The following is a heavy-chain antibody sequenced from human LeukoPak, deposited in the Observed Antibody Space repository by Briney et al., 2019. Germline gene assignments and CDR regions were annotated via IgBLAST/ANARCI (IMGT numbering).Heavy chain of an antibody. CDR3: ARDGDGYNFYY. V-gene: IGHV4-61*02. J-gene: IGHJ4*02. Sequence: SETLSLTCTVSGGSISSGSYYWSWIRQPAGKGLGWIGRIYTSGSTNYNPSLKSRVTISVDTSKNQFSLKLSSVTAADTAVYYCARDGDGYNFYYWGQGTLVTVSS. CDR2: IYTSGST. CDR1: GGSISSGSYY. D-gene: IGHD5-24*01.